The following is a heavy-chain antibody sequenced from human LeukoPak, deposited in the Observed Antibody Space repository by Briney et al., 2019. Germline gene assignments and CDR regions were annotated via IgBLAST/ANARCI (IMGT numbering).Heavy chain of an antibody. V-gene: IGHV3-21*01. CDR3: ARSVLGKRNYYGMDV. CDR1: GFTFSSYS. Sequence: PGGSLRLSCAASGFTFSSYSMNWIRQAPGKGLEWVSSISSSSSYIYYADSVKGRFTISRDNAKNSLYLQMNSLRAEDKAVYYCARSVLGKRNYYGMDVWGQGTTVTVSS. CDR2: ISSSSSYI. J-gene: IGHJ6*02. D-gene: IGHD7-27*01.